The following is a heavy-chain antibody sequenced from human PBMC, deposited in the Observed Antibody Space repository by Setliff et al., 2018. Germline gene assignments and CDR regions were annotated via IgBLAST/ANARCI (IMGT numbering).Heavy chain of an antibody. J-gene: IGHJ4*02. CDR2: VYYSGTT. CDR3: ARGGTYRYFDY. CDR1: GGSISGASIRSYY. V-gene: IGHV4-61*01. Sequence: SETLSLTCTVSGGSISGASIRSYYWSWIRQPPGKGPEFIGYVYYSGTTNYDPSLKSRVTISVDTSKNQFSLKLSSVTAADTAIYYCARGGTYRYFDYWGQGILVTVSS.